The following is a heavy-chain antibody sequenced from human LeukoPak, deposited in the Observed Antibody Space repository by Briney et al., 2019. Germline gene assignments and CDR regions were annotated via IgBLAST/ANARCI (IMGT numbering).Heavy chain of an antibody. V-gene: IGHV3-23*01. CDR2: ISNNGGYT. Sequence: QAGGSLRLSCAASGFTFSSSAMSWVRQAPGKGLEWVSAISNNGGYTYYADSVQGRFTISRDNSKSTLYLQMNSLRAEDTAVYYCARDLGYSSSWAFDYWGQGTLVTVSS. CDR1: GFTFSSSA. CDR3: ARDLGYSSSWAFDY. D-gene: IGHD6-6*01. J-gene: IGHJ4*02.